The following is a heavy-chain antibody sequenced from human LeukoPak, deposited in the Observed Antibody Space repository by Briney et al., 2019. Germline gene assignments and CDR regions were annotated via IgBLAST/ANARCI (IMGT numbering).Heavy chain of an antibody. Sequence: GGSLRLSCAASGLTFSSCWMHWVRQSPGKGLEWVSAISGSGGSTYYADSVKGRFTISRDNSKNTLYLQMNSLRAEDTAVYYCARGYSHSFDYWGQGTLVTVSS. CDR1: GLTFSSCW. CDR2: ISGSGGST. D-gene: IGHD1-1*01. CDR3: ARGYSHSFDY. V-gene: IGHV3-23*01. J-gene: IGHJ4*02.